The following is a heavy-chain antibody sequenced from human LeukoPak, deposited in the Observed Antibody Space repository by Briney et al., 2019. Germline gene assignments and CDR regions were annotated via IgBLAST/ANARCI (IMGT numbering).Heavy chain of an antibody. V-gene: IGHV4-34*01. D-gene: IGHD6-19*01. Sequence: PSETLSLTCAVYGGSFSGYCWSWIRQPPGKGLEWIGEINHSGSTNYNPSLKSRVTISVDTSKNQFSLKLSSVTAADTAVYYCARKIAVAGPAEYFQHWARAPWSPSPQ. CDR2: INHSGST. CDR1: GGSFSGYC. J-gene: IGHJ1*01. CDR3: ARKIAVAGPAEYFQH.